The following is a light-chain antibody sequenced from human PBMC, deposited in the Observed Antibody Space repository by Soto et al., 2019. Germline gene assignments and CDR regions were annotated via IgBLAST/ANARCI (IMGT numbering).Light chain of an antibody. Sequence: DIQMTQSPSTLPASVGDRVTITCRASQTIGDWLAWYQQKPGKVPNLLIYKASTLEGGVPSRFSGSWSGKEFTLTISSLQPDDFATYYCQQSHFSWTFGQGTKVEIK. CDR3: QQSHFSWT. CDR1: QTIGDW. J-gene: IGKJ1*01. CDR2: KAS. V-gene: IGKV1-5*03.